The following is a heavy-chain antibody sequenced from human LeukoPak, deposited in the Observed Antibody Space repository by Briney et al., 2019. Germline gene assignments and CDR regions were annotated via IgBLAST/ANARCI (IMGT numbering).Heavy chain of an antibody. J-gene: IGHJ4*02. D-gene: IGHD3-9*01. CDR2: FDPEDGET. Sequence: GASVKVSCKVSGYTLTELSMHWVRQAPGKGLEWMGGFDPEDGETIYAQKFQGRVTMTEDTSTDTAYMELSSLRSEDTAVYYCATDGGSYYDILTGYYRYWGQGTLVTVSS. CDR3: ATDGGSYYDILTGYYRY. V-gene: IGHV1-24*01. CDR1: GYTLTELS.